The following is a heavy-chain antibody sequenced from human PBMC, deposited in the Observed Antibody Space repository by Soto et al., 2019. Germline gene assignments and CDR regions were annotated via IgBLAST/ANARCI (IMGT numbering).Heavy chain of an antibody. CDR1: GGSISSGGYS. J-gene: IGHJ5*02. D-gene: IGHD3-3*01. CDR2: IYHSGST. Sequence: SETLSLTCAVSGGSISSGGYSCSWIRQPPGKGLEWIGYIYHSGSTYYNPSLKSRVTISVDRSKNQFSLKLSSVTAADTAVYYCARGFTIFGVVITFDPWGQGTLVTVSS. CDR3: ARGFTIFGVVITFDP. V-gene: IGHV4-30-2*01.